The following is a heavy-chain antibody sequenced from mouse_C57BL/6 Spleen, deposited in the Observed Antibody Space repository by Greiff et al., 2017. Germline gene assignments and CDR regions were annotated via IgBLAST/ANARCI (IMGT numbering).Heavy chain of an antibody. Sequence: QVHVKQPGAELVKPGASVKLSCKASGYTFTSYWMHWVKQRPGRGLEWIGRIDPNSGGTKYNEKFKSKATLTVDKPSSTAYMQLSSLTSEDSAVYYCARGFTTVDSYWYFDVWGTGTTVTVSS. V-gene: IGHV1-72*01. CDR2: IDPNSGGT. CDR1: GYTFTSYW. J-gene: IGHJ1*03. D-gene: IGHD1-1*01. CDR3: ARGFTTVDSYWYFDV.